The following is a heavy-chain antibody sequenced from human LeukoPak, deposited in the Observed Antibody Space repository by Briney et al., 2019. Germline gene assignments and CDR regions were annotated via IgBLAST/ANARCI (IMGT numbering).Heavy chain of an antibody. V-gene: IGHV4-34*01. CDR3: GREFHSSGGSCSHDAFNI. CDR1: GGSFSGYY. J-gene: IGHJ3*02. CDR2: INHSGST. D-gene: IGHD2-15*01. Sequence: SETLSLTCAVYGGSFSGYYWSWIRQPPGKGLEWIGEINHSGSTNYNPSLQSRVTISVDTSKNQFSLKLSSVTPAETAVYNRGREFHSSGGSCSHDAFNIWGQGTMITVSS.